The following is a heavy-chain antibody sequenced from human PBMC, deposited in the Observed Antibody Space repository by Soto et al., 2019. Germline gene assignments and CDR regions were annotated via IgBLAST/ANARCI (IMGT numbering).Heavy chain of an antibody. CDR3: ARWNLYYSSPGVRVGAMYV. CDR1: GYTFTSYG. J-gene: IGHJ6*04. V-gene: IGHV1-18*01. Sequence: ASVKVSCKASGYTFTSYGISWVRQAPGQGLEWMGWISAYNGNTNYAQKLQGRVTMTTDTSTSTAYMELRSLRSDDTAVYYCARWNLYYSSPGVRVGAMYVWGKGTTVTVSS. D-gene: IGHD6-13*01. CDR2: ISAYNGNT.